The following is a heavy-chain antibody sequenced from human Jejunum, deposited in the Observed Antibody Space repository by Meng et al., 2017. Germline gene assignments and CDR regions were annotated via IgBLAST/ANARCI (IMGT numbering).Heavy chain of an antibody. J-gene: IGHJ4*02. Sequence: GGSLRLSCTVSGLTFSGAWMSWVRQAPGKGLEWVGHIKSKTDGGTTEYAPPVKGRFTISIDDSKNMLHLQMNSLKTEDTAVYYCFTVTHDHWGQGTLVTVSS. CDR2: IKSKTDGGTT. V-gene: IGHV3-15*01. CDR3: FTVTHDH. D-gene: IGHD4-17*01. CDR1: GLTFSGAW.